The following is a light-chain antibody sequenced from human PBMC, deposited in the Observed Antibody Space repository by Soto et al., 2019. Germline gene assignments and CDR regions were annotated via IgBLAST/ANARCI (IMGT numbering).Light chain of an antibody. CDR3: SSYAGSSLV. J-gene: IGLJ3*02. Sequence: QSVLTQPPSASGSPGQSVTISCTGTSSDVGAYNYVSWYQQHPGKAPELMIYDVSKRPSGVPDRFSGSKSGNTASLTVSGLQGEDEADYYCSSYAGSSLVFGGGTKLTVL. CDR1: SSDVGAYNY. CDR2: DVS. V-gene: IGLV2-8*01.